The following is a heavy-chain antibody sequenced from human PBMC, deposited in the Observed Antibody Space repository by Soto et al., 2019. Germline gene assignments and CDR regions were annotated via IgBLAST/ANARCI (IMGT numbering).Heavy chain of an antibody. CDR3: ARGIGDGYCSGGSCYEGFDI. CDR1: GYPFSSYD. V-gene: IGHV1-8*01. CDR2: MNPKSGNT. J-gene: IGHJ3*02. D-gene: IGHD2-15*01. Sequence: QVQLVQSGAEVKKPGASVKVSCKASGYPFSSYDINWVRQATGQGLEWMGWMNPKSGNTGYAQKFQGRVTMNRTTSRNTAYLERPSLRYQGTALYYWARGIGDGYCSGGSCYEGFDIWGQGTMVTVSS.